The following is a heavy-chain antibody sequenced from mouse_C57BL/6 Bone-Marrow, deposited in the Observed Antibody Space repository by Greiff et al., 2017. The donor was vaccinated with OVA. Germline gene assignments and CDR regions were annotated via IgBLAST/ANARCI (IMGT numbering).Heavy chain of an antibody. J-gene: IGHJ2*01. Sequence: EVMLVESGGDLVKPGGSLKLSCAASGFTFSSYGMSWVRQTPDKRLEWVATISSGGSYTYYPDSVKGRFTISRDNAKNTLYLQMSSLKSEDTAMYYCAVLLEGYYFDYWGQGTTLTVSS. CDR2: ISSGGSYT. CDR3: AVLLEGYYFDY. D-gene: IGHD1-1*01. V-gene: IGHV5-6*02. CDR1: GFTFSSYG.